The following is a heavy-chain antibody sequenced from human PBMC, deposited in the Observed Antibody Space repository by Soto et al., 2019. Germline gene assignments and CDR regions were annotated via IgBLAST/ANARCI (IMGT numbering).Heavy chain of an antibody. J-gene: IGHJ4*02. D-gene: IGHD3-9*01. CDR2: ISGSGGST. V-gene: IGHV3-23*01. CDR3: AKTDHQYYDILTGTYYFDY. Sequence: PGGSLRLSCAASGFTFSSYAMSWVRQAPGKGLEWVSAISGSGGSTYYADSVKGRFTISRDNSKNTLYLQMNSLRAEDTAVYYCAKTDHQYYDILTGTYYFDYWGQGTLVTVSS. CDR1: GFTFSSYA.